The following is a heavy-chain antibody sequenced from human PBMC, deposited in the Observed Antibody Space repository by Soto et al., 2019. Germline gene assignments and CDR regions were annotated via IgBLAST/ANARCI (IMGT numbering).Heavy chain of an antibody. CDR1: GFTFSTYA. CDR3: AKGGDILTGYESWYFDL. D-gene: IGHD3-9*01. V-gene: IGHV3-30*18. CDR2: ISYDGSNK. Sequence: QVQLVESGGGVVQPGRSLRLSCAASGFTFSTYAMHWVRQAPGKGLEWVAVISYDGSNKYYADSVKGRFTISRDNSKNTLYLQMNSLRPEDTAVYYCAKGGDILTGYESWYFDLWGRGTLVTFSS. J-gene: IGHJ2*01.